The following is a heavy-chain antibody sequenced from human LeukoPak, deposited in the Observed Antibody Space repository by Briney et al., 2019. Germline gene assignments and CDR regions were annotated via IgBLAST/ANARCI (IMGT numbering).Heavy chain of an antibody. V-gene: IGHV3-7*01. CDR1: GFTFSSYW. Sequence: PGGSLRLSCAASGFTFSSYWMSWVRQAPGKGLEWVANIKQDGSEKYYVDSVKRRSTISRDNAKNSLYLQMNSLRAEDTAEYYWARGSAAARTYCFDPWGQGTLVTVSS. J-gene: IGHJ5*02. CDR2: IKQDGSEK. CDR3: ARGSAAARTYCFDP. D-gene: IGHD6-13*01.